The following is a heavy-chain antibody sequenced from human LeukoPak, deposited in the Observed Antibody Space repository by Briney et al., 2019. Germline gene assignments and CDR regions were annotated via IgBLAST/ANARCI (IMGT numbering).Heavy chain of an antibody. CDR2: IYHSGST. Sequence: SETLSLTCAVSGYSISSGYYCGWIRQPPGKGLEWIGSIYHSGSTYYNPSLKSRVTISVDTSKNQFSLKLSSVTAADTAVYYCARHWTSRPGGRCIWGQGTMVTVSS. V-gene: IGHV4-38-2*01. J-gene: IGHJ3*02. D-gene: IGHD3/OR15-3a*01. CDR3: ARHWTSRPGGRCI. CDR1: GYSISSGYY.